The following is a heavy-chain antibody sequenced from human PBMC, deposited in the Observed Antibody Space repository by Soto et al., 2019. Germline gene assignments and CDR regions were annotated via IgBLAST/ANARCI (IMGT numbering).Heavy chain of an antibody. CDR1: GDSIGSRSYF. CDR3: TRRRFGVRGVTTMDV. J-gene: IGHJ6*02. Sequence: SETLSLTCAVSGDSIGSRSYFWGWIRQSPETGLEWIGTIYSSGSTYYNPSLKSRITMSIDTSKNQFSLKLGSVTAADTAVYYCTRRRFGVRGVTTMDVWGPGTTFTVSS. V-gene: IGHV4-39*01. D-gene: IGHD3-10*01. CDR2: IYSSGST.